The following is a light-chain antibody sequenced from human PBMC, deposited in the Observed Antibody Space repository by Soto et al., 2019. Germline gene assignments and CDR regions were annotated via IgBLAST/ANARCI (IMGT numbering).Light chain of an antibody. J-gene: IGLJ1*01. V-gene: IGLV2-11*01. CDR1: SSDVGGYEY. Sequence: QSVLTQPRSVSGSPGQSVTISCTGTSSDVGGYEYVSWYQQHPGKAPKLMIYDVGKRPSGVPDRFSGSRSGNTASLTISGLQTEDEAGYYCCSYAGSPFYVFGIGTKVTVL. CDR2: DVG. CDR3: CSYAGSPFYV.